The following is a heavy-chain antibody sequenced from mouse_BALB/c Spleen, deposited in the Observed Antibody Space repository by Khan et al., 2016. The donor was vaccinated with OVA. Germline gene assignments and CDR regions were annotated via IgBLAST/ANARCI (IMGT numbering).Heavy chain of an antibody. Sequence: QVQLKQSGPGLVAPSQSLSITCTVSGFSFSRYSVHWVRQPLGKGLEWLGIIWIGGSTDYNSALKSRLTISKENSKSQVFLKMNSLQTDDNAMYYCARNRDGGSYWYFDVWGAGTTVTVSS. CDR3: ARNRDGGSYWYFDV. CDR2: IWIGGST. J-gene: IGHJ1*01. V-gene: IGHV2-6-4*01. D-gene: IGHD3-3*01. CDR1: GFSFSRYS.